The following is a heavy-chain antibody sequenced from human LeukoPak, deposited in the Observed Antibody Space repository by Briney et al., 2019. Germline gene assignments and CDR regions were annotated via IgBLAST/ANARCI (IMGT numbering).Heavy chain of an antibody. J-gene: IGHJ4*02. Sequence: GSLRLSCAASGFTFSTYIMSWVRQAPGKGLEWVSSVSSSSSYIYYADSLKGRFTISRDNAKNSLYLQMNSLRAEDTAVYYCARTYSSQCDYWGQGTLVTVSS. CDR2: VSSSSSYI. V-gene: IGHV3-21*01. CDR3: ARTYSSQCDY. D-gene: IGHD6-19*01. CDR1: GFTFSTYI.